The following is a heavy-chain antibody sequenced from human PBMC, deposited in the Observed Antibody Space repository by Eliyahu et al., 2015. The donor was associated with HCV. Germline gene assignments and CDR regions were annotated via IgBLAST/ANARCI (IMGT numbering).Heavy chain of an antibody. J-gene: IGHJ4*02. CDR2: VSYIGNT. Sequence: QVQLQESGPRLVKPSETLSLTCTVSGGSISGYYWSWIRQPPGKGLXGIGYVSYIGNTNYNPSLKSRVTISADTSKNQISLKLTAVTAADTAMYYCARDGGRDGDHALRWGQGTLVTVSS. V-gene: IGHV4-59*01. CDR3: ARDGGRDGDHALR. CDR1: GGSISGYY. D-gene: IGHD4-17*01.